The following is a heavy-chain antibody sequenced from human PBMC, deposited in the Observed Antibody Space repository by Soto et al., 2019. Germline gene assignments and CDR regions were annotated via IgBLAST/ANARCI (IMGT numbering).Heavy chain of an antibody. D-gene: IGHD5-12*01. CDR1: GFSLTSGVG. V-gene: IGHV2-5*02. CDR3: AHIDPEIVTVGGHGGFDY. J-gene: IGHJ4*02. Sequence: QITLKESGPTLVRPPQTLTLTCTFSGFSLTSGVGVGWIRQPPGKALEWLALIYLDDDKRYSPSLKNRLTITKXTXXXQXXLTMTNVGPVDTATYFCAHIDPEIVTVGGHGGFDYWGQGTLVTVSS. CDR2: IYLDDDK.